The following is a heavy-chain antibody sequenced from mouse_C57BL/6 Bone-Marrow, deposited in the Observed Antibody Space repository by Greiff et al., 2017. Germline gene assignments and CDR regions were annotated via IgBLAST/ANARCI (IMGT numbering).Heavy chain of an antibody. Sequence: QVHVKQSGPELVKPGASVKLSCKASGYTFTSYDINWVKQRPGQGLEWIGWIYPRDGSTKYNEKFKGKATLTVDTSSSAAYMELHSLTSEDSAVYFCARMGLTTVAEAWFAYWGQGTLVTVSA. CDR1: GYTFTSYD. CDR3: ARMGLTTVAEAWFAY. D-gene: IGHD1-1*01. V-gene: IGHV1-85*01. J-gene: IGHJ3*01. CDR2: IYPRDGST.